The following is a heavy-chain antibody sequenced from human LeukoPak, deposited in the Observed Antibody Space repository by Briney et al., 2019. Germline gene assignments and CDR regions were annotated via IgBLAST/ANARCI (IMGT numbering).Heavy chain of an antibody. J-gene: IGHJ3*02. CDR1: GFTFSIYW. D-gene: IGHD6-13*01. Sequence: GGSLRLSCAASGFTFSIYWMSWVRQAPGKGLEWVANIKQDGSEKYYVDSVKGRFTISRDNAKNSLYLQMDSLRAEDTAVYYCARDLRSSWYDAFDIWGQGTMVTVSS. CDR3: ARDLRSSWYDAFDI. CDR2: IKQDGSEK. V-gene: IGHV3-7*03.